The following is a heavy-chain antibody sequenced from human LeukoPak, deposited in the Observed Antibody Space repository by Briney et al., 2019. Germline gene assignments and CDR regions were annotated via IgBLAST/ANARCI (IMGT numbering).Heavy chain of an antibody. CDR1: GFTFNNYP. D-gene: IGHD1-26*01. CDR2: IWYDGSLK. Sequence: PGGSLRLSCAAPGFTFNNYPMHWVCQAAGKGLEWVAVIWYDGSLKFYADSVKDRFTISRDNSKNTLHLQMNSLRAEDTAIYYCAKDLGLRGSPGPFDIWGQGSMVTVSS. V-gene: IGHV3-33*06. J-gene: IGHJ3*02. CDR3: AKDLGLRGSPGPFDI.